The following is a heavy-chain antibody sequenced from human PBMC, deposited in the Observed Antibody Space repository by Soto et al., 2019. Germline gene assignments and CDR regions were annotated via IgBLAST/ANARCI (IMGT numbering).Heavy chain of an antibody. CDR3: ARENNTFSWFDP. CDR1: GVTFSSYE. D-gene: IGHD1-20*01. J-gene: IGHJ5*02. V-gene: IGHV3-48*03. CDR2: ISSSGSTI. Sequence: PVGSLRLSCAASGVTFSSYEMNWVRQSPGKGLEWVSYISSSGSTIYYADSVKGRFTISRDNAKNSLYLQMNSLRAEDTAVYYCARENNTFSWFDPLGQGTLDTVSS.